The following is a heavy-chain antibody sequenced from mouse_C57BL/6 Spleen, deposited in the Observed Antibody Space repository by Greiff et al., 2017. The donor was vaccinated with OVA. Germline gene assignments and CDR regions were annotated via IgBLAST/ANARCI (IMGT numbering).Heavy chain of an antibody. CDR3: ARENWDEYAMDY. CDR2: ISYDGSN. V-gene: IGHV3-6*01. CDR1: GYSITSGYY. Sequence: EVKLVESGPGLVKPSQSLSLTCSVTGYSITSGYYWNWIRQFPGNKLEWMGYISYDGSNNYNPSLKNRISITRDTSKNQFFLKLNSVTTEDTATYYCARENWDEYAMDYWGQGTSVTVSS. J-gene: IGHJ4*01. D-gene: IGHD4-1*01.